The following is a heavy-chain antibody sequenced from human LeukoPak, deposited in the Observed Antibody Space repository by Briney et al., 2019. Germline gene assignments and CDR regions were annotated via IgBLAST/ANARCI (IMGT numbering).Heavy chain of an antibody. CDR1: GFTFSSYG. CDR3: AKVDRGQWLDFHFDY. J-gene: IGHJ4*02. D-gene: IGHD6-19*01. Sequence: GSLRLSCAASGFTFSSYGMHWVRQAPGKGLEWVAVISYDGSNKYYADSVKGRFTISRDNSKNTLYLQMNSLRAEDTAVYYCAKVDRGQWLDFHFDYWGQGTLVTVSS. V-gene: IGHV3-30*18. CDR2: ISYDGSNK.